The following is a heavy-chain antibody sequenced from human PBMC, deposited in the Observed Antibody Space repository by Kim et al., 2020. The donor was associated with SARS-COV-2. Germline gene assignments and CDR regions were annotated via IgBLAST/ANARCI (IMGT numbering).Heavy chain of an antibody. J-gene: IGHJ4*02. CDR3: ARDHRPEVVVAAPVADAPDY. V-gene: IGHV3-33*01. D-gene: IGHD2-15*01. Sequence: GGSLRLSCAASGFTFSSYGMHWVRQAPGKGLEWVAVIWYDGSNKYYADSVKGRFTISRDNSKNTLYLQMNSLRAEDTAVYYCARDHRPEVVVAAPVADAPDYWGQGTLVTVSS. CDR1: GFTFSSYG. CDR2: IWYDGSNK.